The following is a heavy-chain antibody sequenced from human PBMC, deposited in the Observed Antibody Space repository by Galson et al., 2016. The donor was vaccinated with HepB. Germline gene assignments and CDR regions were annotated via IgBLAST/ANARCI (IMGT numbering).Heavy chain of an antibody. CDR2: ISSSSNYI. V-gene: IGHV3-21*01. D-gene: IGHD5-24*01. J-gene: IGHJ3*02. CDR1: GLTFTSYS. CDR3: ARGQLGAFDM. Sequence: SLRLSCAASGLTFTSYSLNWVRQAPGKGLDWVASISSSSNYIYHADSVKGRFTISRGNAKNSLYLQMNSLRAEDTALYYCARGQLGAFDMWGQGTMVTVSS.